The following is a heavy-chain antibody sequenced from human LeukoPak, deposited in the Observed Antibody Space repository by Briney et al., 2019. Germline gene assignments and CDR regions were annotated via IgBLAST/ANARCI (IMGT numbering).Heavy chain of an antibody. CDR1: GFTFSSYG. V-gene: IGHV3-23*01. J-gene: IGHJ4*02. D-gene: IGHD5-12*01. CDR2: ISGSGGST. Sequence: GGSLRLSCAASGFTFSSYGMSWVRQAPGKGLEWVSAISGSGGSTYYADSVKGRFTISRDNSKNTLYLQMNSLRAEDTAVYYCAKDCKWLRPGGSDYWGQGTLVTVSS. CDR3: AKDCKWLRPGGSDY.